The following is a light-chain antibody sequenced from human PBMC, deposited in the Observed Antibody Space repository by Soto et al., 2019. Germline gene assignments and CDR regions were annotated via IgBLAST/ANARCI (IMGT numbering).Light chain of an antibody. J-gene: IGKJ1*01. V-gene: IGKV3-15*01. CDR3: QQYNNWPQVT. CDR2: GAS. Sequence: EIVMTHSPATLSVSPGERATLSCRASQSVSSNLAWYQQKPGQAPRLLIYGASTRATGIPARFSGSGSGTGFSVTMSSLQSEDFAVYYCQQYNNWPQVTLGQWSKVDIK. CDR1: QSVSSN.